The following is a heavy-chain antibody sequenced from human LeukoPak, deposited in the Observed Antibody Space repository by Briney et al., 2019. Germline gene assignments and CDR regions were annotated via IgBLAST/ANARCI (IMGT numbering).Heavy chain of an antibody. D-gene: IGHD3-10*01. CDR1: GFTFSTYG. CDR2: ISSDGSNY. J-gene: IGHJ6*02. V-gene: IGHV3-30*18. CDR3: AKAPLAYRTSGSYACGMDV. Sequence: PGGSLRLSCEASGFTFSTYGVHWVRQAPGEGLEWMAVISSDGSNYYYADSVRGRFTISRDNSKNTLYLQMNSLRVEDTAVYYCAKAPLAYRTSGSYACGMDVWGQGTTVAVSS.